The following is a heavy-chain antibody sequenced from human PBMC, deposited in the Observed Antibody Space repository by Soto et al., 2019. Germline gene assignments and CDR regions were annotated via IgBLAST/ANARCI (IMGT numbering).Heavy chain of an antibody. Sequence: QVQLVESGGGVVQPGRSLRLSCAASGFTFSSYGMHWVRQAPGKGLEWVAVISYDGSNKYYADSVKGRFTISRDNSKNTLYLQMNSLRAEDTAVYYCAKTPREYRYGMDVCGQGTTVTVAS. CDR1: GFTFSSYG. J-gene: IGHJ6*02. V-gene: IGHV3-30*18. D-gene: IGHD2-2*02. CDR3: AKTPREYRYGMDV. CDR2: ISYDGSNK.